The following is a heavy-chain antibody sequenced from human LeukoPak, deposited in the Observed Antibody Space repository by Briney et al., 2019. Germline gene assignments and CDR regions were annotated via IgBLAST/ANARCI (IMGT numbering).Heavy chain of an antibody. CDR2: ISKDGSMK. Sequence: PGRSLRLSCAASGFSFSNYAMDWVRQAPGKGLEWVAVISKDGSMKYYSDSVKGRFTVSRDNSIHTLYLEMNSLKTADTAVYYCAGESFDFWSQGTMVTVSS. CDR3: AGESFDF. J-gene: IGHJ3*01. CDR1: GFSFSNYA. V-gene: IGHV3-30*04.